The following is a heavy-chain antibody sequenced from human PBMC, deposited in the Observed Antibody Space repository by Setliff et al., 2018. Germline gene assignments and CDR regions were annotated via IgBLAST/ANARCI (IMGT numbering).Heavy chain of an antibody. V-gene: IGHV3-21*01. CDR3: ARAAITIFGVVTPFDY. CDR1: GFTFSSYS. D-gene: IGHD3-3*01. J-gene: IGHJ4*02. CDR2: ISSSSSYI. Sequence: GGSLRLSCAASGFTFSSYSMNWVHQAPGKGLEWVSSISSSSSYIYYADSVKGRFTISRDNAKNSLYLQMNSLRAEDTAVYYCARAAITIFGVVTPFDYWGQGTLVTVSS.